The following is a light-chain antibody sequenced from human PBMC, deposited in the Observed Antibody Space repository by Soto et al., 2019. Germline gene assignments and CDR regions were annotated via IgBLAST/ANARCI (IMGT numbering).Light chain of an antibody. J-gene: IGLJ1*01. CDR3: CSYAGSYTYV. CDR2: DVS. V-gene: IGLV2-11*01. CDR1: SSYVGSYNL. Sequence: QSVLTQPASVSGSPGQSITISCTGTSSYVGSYNLVSWYQQHPGKAPKLMIYDVSKRPSGVPDRFSGSKSGNTASLTISGLQAEDEADYYCCSYAGSYTYVFGTGTKVTVL.